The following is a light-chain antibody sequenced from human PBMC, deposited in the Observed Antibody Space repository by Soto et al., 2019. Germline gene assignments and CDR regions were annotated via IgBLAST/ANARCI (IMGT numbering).Light chain of an antibody. V-gene: IGKV1-9*01. CDR2: PVS. CDR3: QQLNSYRLT. CDR1: QGISSY. J-gene: IGKJ4*01. Sequence: DIQLTQSPSFLSASVGDRVTITCRASQGISSYFAWYQQKPGKAPKLLIYPVSTLQSGVPSRFSGSASGTEFTLTISSLQHEDFATYYCQQLNSYRLTFGGGTKVEIK.